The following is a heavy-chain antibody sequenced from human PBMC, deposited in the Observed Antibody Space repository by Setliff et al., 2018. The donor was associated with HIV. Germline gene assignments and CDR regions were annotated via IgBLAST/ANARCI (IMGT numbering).Heavy chain of an antibody. V-gene: IGHV3-66*02. CDR2: IYSGGST. Sequence: GGSLRLSCAASGLTFSSYAMSWVRQAPGKGLEWVSVIYSGGSTDYADSVKGRFTISRDNSKNTLYLQMISLRVEDTAVYYCANRNPHYYYDSSGLDAFDIWGQGTMVTVSS. CDR1: GLTFSSYA. CDR3: ANRNPHYYYDSSGLDAFDI. J-gene: IGHJ3*02. D-gene: IGHD3-22*01.